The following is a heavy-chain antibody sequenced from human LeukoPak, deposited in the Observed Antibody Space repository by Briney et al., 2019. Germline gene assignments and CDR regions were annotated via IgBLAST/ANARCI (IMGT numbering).Heavy chain of an antibody. CDR1: GGTFSSYA. CDR3: ARGHSSSWSDAFDI. Sequence: SVKVSCKASGGTFSSYAISWVRQAPGQGLEWMGGIIPIFGTANYAQKFQGRVTITADESTSTAYMELSSLRSEETAVYYCARGHSSSWSDAFDIWGQGTMVTVSS. V-gene: IGHV1-69*01. D-gene: IGHD6-13*01. J-gene: IGHJ3*02. CDR2: IIPIFGTA.